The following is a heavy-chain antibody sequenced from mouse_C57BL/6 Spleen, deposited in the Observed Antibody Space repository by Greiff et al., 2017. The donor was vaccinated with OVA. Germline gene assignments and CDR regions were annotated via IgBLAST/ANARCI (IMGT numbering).Heavy chain of an antibody. J-gene: IGHJ1*03. CDR2: IDPSDSYT. V-gene: IGHV1-69*01. CDR3: ARRRDYYGSSNWYYDV. Sequence: QVQLQQPGAELVMPGASVKLSCKASGYTFTSYWMHWVKQRPGQGLEWIGEIDPSDSYTNYIQKFKGQFTLTVDKSSSTAYMQLSSLTSEDSAVYYSARRRDYYGSSNWYYDVWGTGTTVTVSS. D-gene: IGHD1-1*01. CDR1: GYTFTSYW.